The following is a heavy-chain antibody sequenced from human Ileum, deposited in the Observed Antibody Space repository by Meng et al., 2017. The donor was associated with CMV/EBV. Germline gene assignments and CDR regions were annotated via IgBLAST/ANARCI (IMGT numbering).Heavy chain of an antibody. J-gene: IGHJ4*02. V-gene: IGHV3-21*02. CDR1: GFSFNSYS. CDR3: TREGRGYYPDY. CDR2: ISSSGAYI. D-gene: IGHD3-22*01. Sequence: EVQVVEXXXXXGKPGGXXXLSCAGSGFSFNSYSMTWVRQAPGKGLEWVASISSSGAYIYYADSMKGRFIISRDNAKNSVFLQMNSLRVEDTAMYYCTREGRGYYPDYWGQGTLVTVSS.